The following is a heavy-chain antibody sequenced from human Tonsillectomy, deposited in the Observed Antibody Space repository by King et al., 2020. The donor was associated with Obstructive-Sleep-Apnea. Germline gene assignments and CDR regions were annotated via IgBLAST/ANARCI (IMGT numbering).Heavy chain of an antibody. D-gene: IGHD6-19*01. CDR1: GGSISSSTYY. Sequence: QLQESGPGLVKPSETLSLTCTVSGGSISSSTYYWAWIRQPPGKGLEWIGTIYYTGATYYNPSLIRRVTISVATSRNQFSLRLSSMSAADTAVYYCARDYGIPVAGTWGALDYWGQGTLVTVSS. J-gene: IGHJ4*02. CDR2: IYYTGAT. V-gene: IGHV4-39*07. CDR3: ARDYGIPVAGTWGALDY.